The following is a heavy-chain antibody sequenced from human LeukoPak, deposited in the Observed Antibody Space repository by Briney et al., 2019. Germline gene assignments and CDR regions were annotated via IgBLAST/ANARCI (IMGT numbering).Heavy chain of an antibody. D-gene: IGHD2-2*01. CDR3: ARAPTVLVGYCSSSSCQADY. CDR2: IYSGGST. CDR1: GFTVSSNY. Sequence: GGSLRLSCAASGFTVSSNYMSWVRQAPGKGLEWVSVIYSGGSTYYADSVKGRFTISRDNSKNTLYLQMNSLRVEDTAVYYCARAPTVLVGYCSSSSCQADYWGQGTLVTVSS. V-gene: IGHV3-53*01. J-gene: IGHJ4*02.